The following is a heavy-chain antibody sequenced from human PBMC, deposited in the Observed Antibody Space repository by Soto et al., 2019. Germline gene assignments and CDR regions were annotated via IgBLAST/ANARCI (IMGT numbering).Heavy chain of an antibody. CDR3: ARDDLDCTNGVCYRRNYYYGMDV. CDR2: INAGNGNT. CDR1: GYTFTSYA. Sequence: ASVKVSCKASGYTFTSYAMHWVRQAPGQRLEWMGWINAGNGNTKYSQKFQGRVTITRDTSASTAYMELSSLRSEDTAVYYCARDDLDCTNGVCYRRNYYYGMDVWGQGTTVTVSS. V-gene: IGHV1-3*01. D-gene: IGHD2-8*01. J-gene: IGHJ6*02.